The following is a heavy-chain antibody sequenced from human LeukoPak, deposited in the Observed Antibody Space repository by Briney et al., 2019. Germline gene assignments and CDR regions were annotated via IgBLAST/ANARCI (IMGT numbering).Heavy chain of an antibody. Sequence: ETLSLTCTVSGYSISSGYYWGWIRQPPGKGLEWIGSIYHSGSTYYNPSLKSRVTISVDTSKNQFSLKLSSVTAADTAVYYCARVVGVVVVPVYYYMDVWGKRTTVTVSS. D-gene: IGHD2-2*01. V-gene: IGHV4-38-2*02. CDR1: GYSISSGYY. CDR3: ARVVGVVVVPVYYYMDV. J-gene: IGHJ6*03. CDR2: IYHSGST.